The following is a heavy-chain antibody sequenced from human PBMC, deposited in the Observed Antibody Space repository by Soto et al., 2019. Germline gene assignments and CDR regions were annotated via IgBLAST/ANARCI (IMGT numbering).Heavy chain of an antibody. D-gene: IGHD6-19*01. CDR2: IYGGATT. Sequence: EVQLVESGGGLIQPGGSLRFSCAASGFAVSSKYMTWVRQAPGKGLDWVSVIYGGATTYYTHSVKGRFTISRETSKNTLYLQMNSLRAELTAVYYCVQTTGWPGFDFWGQGTLVTVSS. V-gene: IGHV3-53*01. J-gene: IGHJ4*02. CDR1: GFAVSSKY. CDR3: VQTTGWPGFDF.